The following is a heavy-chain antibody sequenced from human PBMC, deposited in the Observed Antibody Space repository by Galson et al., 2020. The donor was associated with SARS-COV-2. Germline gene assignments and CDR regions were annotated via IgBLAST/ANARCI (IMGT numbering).Heavy chain of an antibody. CDR1: GFTFSSYA. D-gene: IGHD6-13*01. V-gene: IGHV3-23*01. Sequence: GESLKISCAASGFTFSSYAMSWVRQAPGKGLEWVSAISGSGGSTYYADSVKGRFTISRDNSKNTLYLQMNSLRAEDTAVYYCANSNGIAAAIFDYWGQGTLVTVSS. CDR2: ISGSGGST. J-gene: IGHJ4*02. CDR3: ANSNGIAAAIFDY.